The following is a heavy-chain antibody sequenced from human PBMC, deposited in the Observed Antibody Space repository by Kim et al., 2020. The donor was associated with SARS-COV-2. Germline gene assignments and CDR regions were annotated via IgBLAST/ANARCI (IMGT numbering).Heavy chain of an antibody. V-gene: IGHV3-15*01. J-gene: IGHJ6*02. CDR3: TIDVLRFLEFPPMDV. Sequence: APVKGRFTISRDDSKNTLYLQMNSLKTEDTAVYYCTIDVLRFLEFPPMDVWGQGTTVTVSS. D-gene: IGHD3-3*01.